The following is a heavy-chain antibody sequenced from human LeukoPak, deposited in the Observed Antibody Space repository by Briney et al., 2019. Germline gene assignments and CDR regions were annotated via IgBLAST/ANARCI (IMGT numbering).Heavy chain of an antibody. CDR3: ARIGEMATTADY. J-gene: IGHJ4*02. CDR1: GGTFTSYA. CDR2: IIPILGIA. Sequence: SVKVSCKASGGTFTSYAISWVRQAPGQGLEWMGRIIPILGIANHAQKFQGRVTITADKSTSTAYMELSSLRSEDTAVYYCARIGEMATTADYWGQGTLVTVSS. V-gene: IGHV1-69*04. D-gene: IGHD5-12*01.